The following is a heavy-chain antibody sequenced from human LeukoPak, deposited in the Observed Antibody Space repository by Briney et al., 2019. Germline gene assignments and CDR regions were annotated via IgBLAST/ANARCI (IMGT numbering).Heavy chain of an antibody. Sequence: SETLSLTCTVSGGSISSHYWSWIRQPPGKGLEWIGYIYYSGSTNYNPSLKSRVTISVDTSRNQFSLKLSSVTAADTAVYYCARDLSGFGELVYWGQGTLVTVSS. CDR1: GGSISSHY. J-gene: IGHJ4*02. CDR2: IYYSGST. CDR3: ARDLSGFGELVY. V-gene: IGHV4-59*11. D-gene: IGHD3-10*01.